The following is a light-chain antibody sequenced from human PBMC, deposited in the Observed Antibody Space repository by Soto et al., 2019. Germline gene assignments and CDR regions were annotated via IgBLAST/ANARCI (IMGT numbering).Light chain of an antibody. J-gene: IGKJ3*01. CDR1: QSINSRY. CDR3: QPFGSSPGFT. CDR2: GAS. Sequence: EIVLTQSPGTLSLSPGERATLSCRASQSINSRYLAWYQQKPGQAPRLLIYGASSRATGIPDRFSGSGSGTDFHLSISRLEPEDFAVYYCQPFGSSPGFTFGPGTKVDIK. V-gene: IGKV3-20*01.